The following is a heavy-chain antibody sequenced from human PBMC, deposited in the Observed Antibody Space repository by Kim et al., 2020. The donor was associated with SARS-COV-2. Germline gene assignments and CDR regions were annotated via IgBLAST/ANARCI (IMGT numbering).Heavy chain of an antibody. V-gene: IGHV3-21*01. Sequence: GGCLRLSCAASGFGFDTHSMNWVRQAPGKGLEWVSSIGGTSNYIYYADSVKGRFTISRDNAKNSLFLQMNSLRAEDTAVYYCARGGYCRSTSCYFYYY. J-gene: IGHJ6*01. CDR1: GFGFDTHS. D-gene: IGHD2-2*01. CDR3: ARGGYCRSTSCYFYYY. CDR2: IGGTSNYI.